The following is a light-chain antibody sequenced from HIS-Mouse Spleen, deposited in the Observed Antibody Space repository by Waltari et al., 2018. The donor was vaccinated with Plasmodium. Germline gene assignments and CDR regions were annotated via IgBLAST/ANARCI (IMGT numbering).Light chain of an antibody. CDR1: QSVSSSY. CDR3: QQYGSSSWT. J-gene: IGKJ1*01. Sequence: EIALTQSPGTLSLSPGERATLSCRASQSVSSSYLAWYQQKPGQAPRRLIYGASSRATGIPDRFSGSGSGTDFTLTISRLEPEDFAVYYCQQYGSSSWTFGQGTKVEIK. V-gene: IGKV3-20*01. CDR2: GAS.